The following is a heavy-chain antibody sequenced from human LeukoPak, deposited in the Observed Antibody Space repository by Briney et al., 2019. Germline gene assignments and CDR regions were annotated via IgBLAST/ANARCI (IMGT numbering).Heavy chain of an antibody. CDR3: ARVPLDYGDYGYYFDY. V-gene: IGHV1-18*01. CDR2: ISAYNGNT. D-gene: IGHD4-17*01. Sequence: ASVKVSCKASGYTFTSYGISWVRQAPGQGLEWMGWISAYNGNTNYAQKLQGRVTMTTDTSTSTAYMELRSLRSDDTAVYYCARVPLDYGDYGYYFDYWGQGTLVTVSS. CDR1: GYTFTSYG. J-gene: IGHJ4*02.